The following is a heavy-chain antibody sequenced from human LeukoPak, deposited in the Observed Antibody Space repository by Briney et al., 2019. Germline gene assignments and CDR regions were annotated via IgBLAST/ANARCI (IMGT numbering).Heavy chain of an antibody. CDR1: GFTFSSYE. CDR3: APRRIDGVDWFDP. V-gene: IGHV3-23*01. Sequence: QPGGSLRLSCAASGFTFSSYEMNWVRQAPGKGLEWVSTITDNGVSTYYADSVKGRFTISRDNSKHTLYLQMNSLRVEDSAVYHCAPRRIDGVDWFDPWGQGTLVTVSS. D-gene: IGHD2-8*01. CDR2: ITDNGVST. J-gene: IGHJ5*02.